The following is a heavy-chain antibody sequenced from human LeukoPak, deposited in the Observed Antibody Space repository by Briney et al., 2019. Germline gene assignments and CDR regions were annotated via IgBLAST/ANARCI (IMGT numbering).Heavy chain of an antibody. CDR2: IKQDGSEK. Sequence: AGGSLRLSCAASGFTFSSYWMSWVCQAPGKGLEWVANIKQDGSEKYYVDSVKGRFTISRDNAKNLLYLQMNSLRAEDTAVYYCATRYCSGGSCYEEDDYWGQGTLVTVSS. CDR1: GFTFSSYW. CDR3: ATRYCSGGSCYEEDDY. V-gene: IGHV3-7*01. J-gene: IGHJ4*02. D-gene: IGHD2-15*01.